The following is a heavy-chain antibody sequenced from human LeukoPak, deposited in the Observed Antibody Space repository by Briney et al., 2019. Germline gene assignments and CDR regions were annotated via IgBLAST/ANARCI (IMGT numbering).Heavy chain of an antibody. D-gene: IGHD6-19*01. Sequence: PGGSLRLSCAASGFTFSSYGMHWVRQAPGKGLEWVAVIWYDGSNKYYADSVKGRFTISRDNSKNTLYLQMNSPRAEDTAVYYCARDLEGAGSGSYYFDYWGQGTLVTVSS. CDR1: GFTFSSYG. CDR2: IWYDGSNK. J-gene: IGHJ4*02. V-gene: IGHV3-33*01. CDR3: ARDLEGAGSGSYYFDY.